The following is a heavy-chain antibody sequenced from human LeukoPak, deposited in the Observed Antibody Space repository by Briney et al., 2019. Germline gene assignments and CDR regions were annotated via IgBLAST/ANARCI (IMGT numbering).Heavy chain of an antibody. Sequence: PGGSLRLSCAASGFTVSSNYMSWVRQAPGKGLEWVSVIYSGGSTYYADSVKGRFTISRDNSKNTLYLQMNSLRAEDTAVYYCASLELAYCGGDCYSGSDYWGQGTLVTVSS. J-gene: IGHJ4*02. CDR2: IYSGGST. CDR3: ASLELAYCGGDCYSGSDY. CDR1: GFTVSSNY. D-gene: IGHD2-21*02. V-gene: IGHV3-53*01.